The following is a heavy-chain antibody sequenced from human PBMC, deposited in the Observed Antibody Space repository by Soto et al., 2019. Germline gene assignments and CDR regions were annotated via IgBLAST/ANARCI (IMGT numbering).Heavy chain of an antibody. Sequence: ASVKVSCKASGYTFTSYDINWVRQATGQGLEWMGWMNPNSGNTGYAQKFQGRVTMTRNTSISTAYMELSSLRSEDTAVYYCARGGSGWYRSASGADAFDIWGQGTMVTVSS. V-gene: IGHV1-8*01. CDR3: ARGGSGWYRSASGADAFDI. D-gene: IGHD6-19*01. CDR1: GYTFTSYD. CDR2: MNPNSGNT. J-gene: IGHJ3*02.